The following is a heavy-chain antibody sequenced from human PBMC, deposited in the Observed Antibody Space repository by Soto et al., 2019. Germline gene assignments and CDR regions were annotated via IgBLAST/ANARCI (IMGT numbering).Heavy chain of an antibody. V-gene: IGHV3-30*03. CDR2: LSRDGSAT. D-gene: IGHD6-19*01. Sequence: QVQLVESGGGVVQPGRSLRLSCAASGFTISNYGIHWVRQAPGKGLEWVAMLSRDGSATYYGDTVRGRFTVSRDESKNTLLVEMNSQCPADTSIYYCARAWGSSGWYNWFDPWGQGTVVTVSS. CDR1: GFTISNYG. J-gene: IGHJ5*02. CDR3: ARAWGSSGWYNWFDP.